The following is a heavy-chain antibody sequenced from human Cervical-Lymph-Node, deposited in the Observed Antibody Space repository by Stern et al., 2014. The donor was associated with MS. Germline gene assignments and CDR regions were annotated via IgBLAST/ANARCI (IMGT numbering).Heavy chain of an antibody. D-gene: IGHD4-17*01. CDR2: IYWDGDK. CDR1: GFSLRTNGVA. Sequence: ESGPTLVKPTETLRLTCTFSGFSLRTNGVAVGWIRQTPGKALEFLAIIYWDGDKRYNPSLKRRLTITTDTSQSQVVLKMTSLDPVDTATYYCVYDPPGDFLEDAFDIWGQGTMVTISS. CDR3: VYDPPGDFLEDAFDI. J-gene: IGHJ3*02. V-gene: IGHV2-5*02.